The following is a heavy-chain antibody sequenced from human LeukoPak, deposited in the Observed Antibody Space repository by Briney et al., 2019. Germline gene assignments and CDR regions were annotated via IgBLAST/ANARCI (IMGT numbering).Heavy chain of an antibody. CDR1: GGSISSYY. V-gene: IGHV4-59*01. J-gene: IGHJ4*02. CDR3: ARTPFWSGYYFDY. CDR2: IYYSGST. D-gene: IGHD3-3*01. Sequence: SETLSLTCTVSGGSISSYYWSWIRQPPGKGLEWIGYIYYSGSTNYNPSLKSRVTISVDTSKNQFSLKLSSVTAADTAVYYCARTPFWSGYYFDYWGQGTLVTVSS.